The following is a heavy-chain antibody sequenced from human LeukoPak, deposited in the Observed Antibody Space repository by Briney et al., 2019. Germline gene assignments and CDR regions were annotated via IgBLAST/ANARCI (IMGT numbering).Heavy chain of an antibody. CDR3: AKGGSWHQECDY. J-gene: IGHJ4*02. V-gene: IGHV3-23*01. D-gene: IGHD6-13*01. Sequence: GGSLRLSCAASGFTFSSYWMTWVRQAPGKGLEWVSAISGSGGSTYYADSVKGRFTISRDNSKNTLYLQMNSLRAEDTAVYYCAKGGSWHQECDYWGQGTLVTVSS. CDR2: ISGSGGST. CDR1: GFTFSSYW.